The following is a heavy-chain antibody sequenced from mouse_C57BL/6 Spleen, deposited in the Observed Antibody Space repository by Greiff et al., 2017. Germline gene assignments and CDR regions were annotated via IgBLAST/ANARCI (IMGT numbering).Heavy chain of an antibody. CDR2: IYPGSGST. CDR3: AREGGSYAMDY. CDR1: GYTFTSYW. V-gene: IGHV1-55*01. Sequence: QVQLQQPGAELVKPGASVKMSCKASGYTFTSYWITWVKQRPGQGLEWIGDIYPGSGSTNYNEKFKSKATLTVDTSSSTAYMQLSSLTSEDAAVYYCAREGGSYAMDYWGQGTSVTVSS. J-gene: IGHJ4*01.